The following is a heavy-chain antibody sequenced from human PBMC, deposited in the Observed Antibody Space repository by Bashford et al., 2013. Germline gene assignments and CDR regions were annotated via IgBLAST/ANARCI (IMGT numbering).Heavy chain of an antibody. Sequence: VRQAPGKGLEWVAVIWYDLTKKYHADSLKGRFTISRDNSKNTLYLQMNSLGVEDTAVYYCARDTCGGDCYHFDYWGQGTLVTVSS. V-gene: IGHV3-33*01. D-gene: IGHD2-21*02. CDR2: IWYDLTKK. J-gene: IGHJ4*02. CDR3: ARDTCGGDCYHFDY.